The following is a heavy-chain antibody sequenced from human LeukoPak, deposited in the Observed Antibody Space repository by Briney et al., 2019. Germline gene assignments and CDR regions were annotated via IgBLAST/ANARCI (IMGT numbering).Heavy chain of an antibody. CDR1: GFTFNGFG. Sequence: GGSLRLSCAASGFTFNGFGMHWVRQAPGKGLEWMAFITSDESEKYYADSVKGRFTISRDNSKNTLYLQMNSLTVEDTAVYYCAKDQASGWLTEFDYWGQGTLVTVSS. D-gene: IGHD6-19*01. CDR3: AKDQASGWLTEFDY. J-gene: IGHJ4*02. V-gene: IGHV3-30*02. CDR2: ITSDESEK.